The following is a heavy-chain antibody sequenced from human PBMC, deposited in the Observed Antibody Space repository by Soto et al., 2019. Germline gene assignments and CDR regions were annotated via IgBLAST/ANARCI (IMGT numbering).Heavy chain of an antibody. J-gene: IGHJ4*02. CDR1: GYTFSSYW. Sequence: GESLKISCKGSGYTFSSYWIGWVRQMPGKGLEWMAMINPGDSDIRYSPSFEGQVTISADKSNTTAYLQWGSLTASDTAMYYCARQPFRMPYFFDYWGPGTLVTVSS. V-gene: IGHV5-51*01. CDR3: ARQPFRMPYFFDY. CDR2: INPGDSDI. D-gene: IGHD2-2*01.